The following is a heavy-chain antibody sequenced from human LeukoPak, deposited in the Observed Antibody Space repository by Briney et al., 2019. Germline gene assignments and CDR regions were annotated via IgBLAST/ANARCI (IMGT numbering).Heavy chain of an antibody. CDR1: GYTFTGYY. Sequence: ASVKVSCKASGYTFTGYYMHWVRQAPGQGLEWMGWINPNSGGTNYAQKFQGRVTMTRDTSISTAYMELSRLRSDDTAVYYCVRARIKLGGWFDPWGQGTLVTVSS. D-gene: IGHD1-7*01. J-gene: IGHJ5*02. CDR2: INPNSGGT. V-gene: IGHV1-2*02. CDR3: VRARIKLGGWFDP.